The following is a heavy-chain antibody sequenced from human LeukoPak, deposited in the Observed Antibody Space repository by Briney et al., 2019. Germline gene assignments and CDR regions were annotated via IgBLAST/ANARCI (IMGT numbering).Heavy chain of an antibody. CDR2: ISHGGIT. J-gene: IGHJ4*02. CDR3: ARLFTLQLWSGDYFDY. CDR1: YYSVSSGSF. V-gene: IGHV4-38-2*01. Sequence: SETLSLTCAVSYYSVSSGSFWGWIRQPPGKGLEWIESISHGGITYYNPSLKSRVTISVDTSKNQFSLKLSSVTAADTAVYYCARLFTLQLWSGDYFDYWGQGTLVTVSS. D-gene: IGHD3-10*01.